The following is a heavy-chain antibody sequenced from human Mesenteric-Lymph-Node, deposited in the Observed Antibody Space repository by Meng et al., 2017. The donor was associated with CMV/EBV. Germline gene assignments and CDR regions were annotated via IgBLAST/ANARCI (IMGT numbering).Heavy chain of an antibody. Sequence: SLSTSGVGVGWIRQPPGKALEWLALIYWNEDKRYSPSLKTRLTITKDTSKNQVVLTMTKMDPVDTATYYCTHTRYSGSFYGWFDPWGQGTLVTVSS. D-gene: IGHD1-26*01. J-gene: IGHJ5*02. CDR1: SLSTSGVG. CDR3: THTRYSGSFYGWFDP. CDR2: IYWNEDK. V-gene: IGHV2-5*01.